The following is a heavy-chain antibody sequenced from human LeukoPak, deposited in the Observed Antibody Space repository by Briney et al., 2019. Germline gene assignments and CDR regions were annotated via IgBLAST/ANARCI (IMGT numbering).Heavy chain of an antibody. CDR2: IRYDGSNK. CDR3: AKEVEGYCSSTSCYNFDY. J-gene: IGHJ4*02. D-gene: IGHD2-2*02. CDR1: GFTFSSYS. Sequence: GGSLRLSCAASGFTFSSYSMHWVRQAPSKGLEWVAFIRYDGSNKYYADSVKGRFTISRDNSKNTLYLQMNSLRAEDTAVYYCAKEVEGYCSSTSCYNFDYWGQGTLVTVSS. V-gene: IGHV3-30*02.